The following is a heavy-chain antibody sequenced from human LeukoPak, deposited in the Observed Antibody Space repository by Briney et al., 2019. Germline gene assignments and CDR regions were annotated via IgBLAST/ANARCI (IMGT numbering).Heavy chain of an antibody. Sequence: ASVKVSCKASGYTFTGYYMHWVRQAPGQGLEWVGWINPKNGGSNYAQKFQGRVTITADKSTSTAYMELSSLRSEDTAVYYCAREDSRFVFDYWGQGTLVTVSS. J-gene: IGHJ4*02. CDR3: AREDSRFVFDY. CDR2: INPKNGGS. CDR1: GYTFTGYY. V-gene: IGHV1-2*02. D-gene: IGHD6-13*01.